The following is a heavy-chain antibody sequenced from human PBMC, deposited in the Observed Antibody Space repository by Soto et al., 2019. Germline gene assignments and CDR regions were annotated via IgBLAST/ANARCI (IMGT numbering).Heavy chain of an antibody. V-gene: IGHV4-31*03. D-gene: IGHD3-9*01. CDR3: ASLIGLGHDALDV. J-gene: IGHJ3*01. CDR2: IYYSGRS. Sequence: QVQLQESGPGLVKPSQTLSLTCTVSGGSIRSGGYYWSWIRQHPGKGLEWIGHIYYSGRSFYDSSLKCRVTVSVDTSKNQFSLNLSSVTSADTAVYYCASLIGLGHDALDVWGQGTMGLVSS. CDR1: GGSIRSGGYY.